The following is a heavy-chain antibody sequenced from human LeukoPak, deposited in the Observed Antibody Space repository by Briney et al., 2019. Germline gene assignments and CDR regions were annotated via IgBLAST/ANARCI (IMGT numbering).Heavy chain of an antibody. Sequence: SSETLSLTCTVSTGSMPTYYWSWIRQPPGKGLEWIGFIWNSGITNCNPSLKSRITISADTSKNQFSLKLSSVTAADTAVYYCARLVYDTSDYYYFDHWGQGTLVTVSS. D-gene: IGHD3-22*01. J-gene: IGHJ4*02. CDR3: ARLVYDTSDYYYFDH. CDR2: IWNSGIT. V-gene: IGHV4-59*08. CDR1: TGSMPTYY.